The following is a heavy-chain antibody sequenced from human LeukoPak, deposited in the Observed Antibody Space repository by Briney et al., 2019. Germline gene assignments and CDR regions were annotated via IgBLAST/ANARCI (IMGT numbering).Heavy chain of an antibody. CDR3: ARSGPSWGNIVVVPAAIRFDY. Sequence: QPGGSLRLSCAASGFTFSSYWMSWVRQAPGKGLEWVANIKQDGSEKYYVDSVKGRFTISRDNAKNSLYLQMNSLRAEDTAVYYCARSGPSWGNIVVVPAAIRFDYWGQGTLVTVSS. CDR2: IKQDGSEK. J-gene: IGHJ4*02. D-gene: IGHD2-2*02. CDR1: GFTFSSYW. V-gene: IGHV3-7*01.